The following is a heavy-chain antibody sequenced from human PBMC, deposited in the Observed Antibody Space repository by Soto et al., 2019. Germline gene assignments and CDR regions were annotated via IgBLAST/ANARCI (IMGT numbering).Heavy chain of an antibody. CDR2: ISSSGSTI. Sequence: EVQLVESGGGLVQPGGSLRLSCAASGFTFSSYEMNWVRQAPGKGLEWVSYISSSGSTIYYADSVKGRFTISRDNAKNSRYLQMNSLRAEDTAVYYCARTFVYDFWSGFDQHNWFDPWGQGTLVTVSS. J-gene: IGHJ5*02. D-gene: IGHD3-3*01. CDR1: GFTFSSYE. CDR3: ARTFVYDFWSGFDQHNWFDP. V-gene: IGHV3-48*03.